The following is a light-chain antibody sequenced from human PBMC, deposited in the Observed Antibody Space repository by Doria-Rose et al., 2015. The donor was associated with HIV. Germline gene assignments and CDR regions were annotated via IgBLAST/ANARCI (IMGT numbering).Light chain of an antibody. CDR1: QGIRND. J-gene: IGKJ1*01. Sequence: AIQMTQSPSSLSASVGDRVTITCRASQGIRNDLDWYQQKPGKAPKLLIYAASSLQSGVPSRFSGSGSGTDSTLTISSLQPEDFATYYCLQDYNLWTFGQGAKVEIK. CDR2: AAS. V-gene: IGKV1-6*02. CDR3: LQDYNLWT.